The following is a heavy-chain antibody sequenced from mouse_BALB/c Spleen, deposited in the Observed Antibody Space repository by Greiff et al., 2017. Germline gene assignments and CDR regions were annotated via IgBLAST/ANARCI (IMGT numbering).Heavy chain of an antibody. CDR2: INPSSGYT. Sequence: LEESAAELARPGASVKMSCKASGYTFTSYTMHWVKQRPGQGLEWIGYINPSSGYTEYNQKFKDKTTLTADKSSSTAYMQLSSLTSEDSAVYYCARGAHYYGPYWYFDVWGAGTTVTVSS. CDR3: ARGAHYYGPYWYFDV. J-gene: IGHJ1*01. CDR1: GYTFTSYT. V-gene: IGHV1-4*02. D-gene: IGHD1-2*01.